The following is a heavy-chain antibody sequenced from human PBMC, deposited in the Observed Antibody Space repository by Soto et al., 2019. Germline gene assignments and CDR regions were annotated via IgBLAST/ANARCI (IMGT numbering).Heavy chain of an antibody. J-gene: IGHJ6*02. CDR3: ARASRGAIFGVEYYYYYGMDV. Sequence: QVQLQESGPGLVKPSETLSLTCTVSGGSISSYYWSWFRQPPGKGLEWIGYIYYSGSTNYNPSLKSRVTISVDTSKKQFSLTLSSVTAADTAVYYCARASRGAIFGVEYYYYYGMDVWGQGTTVTVSS. V-gene: IGHV4-59*01. CDR1: GGSISSYY. CDR2: IYYSGST. D-gene: IGHD3-3*01.